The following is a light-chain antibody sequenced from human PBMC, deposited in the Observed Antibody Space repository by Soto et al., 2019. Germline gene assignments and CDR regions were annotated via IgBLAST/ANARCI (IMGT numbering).Light chain of an antibody. Sequence: QAVVTQPPSVSGAPGQRVTISCTGSSSNIGAGYDVHWYQQLPGTAPKLLIYGNTNRPSGVPDRFSGSKSDTSASLAITGLQAEDEADYYCQSYDSSLSGSAFGGGTQLTVL. J-gene: IGLJ2*01. V-gene: IGLV1-40*01. CDR3: QSYDSSLSGSA. CDR2: GNT. CDR1: SSNIGAGYD.